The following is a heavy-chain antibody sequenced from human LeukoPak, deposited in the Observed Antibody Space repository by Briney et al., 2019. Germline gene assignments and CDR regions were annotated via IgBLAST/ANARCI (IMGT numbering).Heavy chain of an antibody. V-gene: IGHV4-59*01. Sequence: SSETLSLTCTVSGYSINNYYWSWIRQPPGKGLEWIGYMSNSGTTSYNPSLKSRVTLSVDTSKNQFSRKLSSVAAADTAVYYCARIRSPASSSSLDPWGQGTLVIVSS. CDR2: MSNSGTT. D-gene: IGHD6-6*01. CDR1: GYSINNYY. CDR3: ARIRSPASSSSLDP. J-gene: IGHJ5*02.